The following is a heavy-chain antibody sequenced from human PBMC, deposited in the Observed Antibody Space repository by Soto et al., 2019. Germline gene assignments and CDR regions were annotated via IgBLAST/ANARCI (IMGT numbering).Heavy chain of an antibody. Sequence: HPGGSLRLSCAASGFTFSSYWMSWVRQAPGKGLEWVANIKQDGSEKYYVDSVKGRFTISRDNAKNSLYLQMNSLRAEDTAVYYCARAVLSGYDYPYYYYYYMDVWGKGTTVTVSS. J-gene: IGHJ6*03. D-gene: IGHD5-12*01. CDR3: ARAVLSGYDYPYYYYYYMDV. CDR1: GFTFSSYW. CDR2: IKQDGSEK. V-gene: IGHV3-7*01.